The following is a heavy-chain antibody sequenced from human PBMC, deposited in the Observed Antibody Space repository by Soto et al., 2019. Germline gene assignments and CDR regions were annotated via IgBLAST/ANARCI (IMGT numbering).Heavy chain of an antibody. D-gene: IGHD3-10*01. CDR3: AREQLVRGGQDYYGMDV. V-gene: IGHV1-2*04. Sequence: QVQLVQSGAEVKKPGASVKVSCKASGYTFTGYYMHWVRQAPGQGLEWMGWINPNSGGTNYAQKFQGWVTMTRDTSISTAYMERSRLRSDDTAVYYCAREQLVRGGQDYYGMDVWGQGTTVTVSS. CDR2: INPNSGGT. J-gene: IGHJ6*02. CDR1: GYTFTGYY.